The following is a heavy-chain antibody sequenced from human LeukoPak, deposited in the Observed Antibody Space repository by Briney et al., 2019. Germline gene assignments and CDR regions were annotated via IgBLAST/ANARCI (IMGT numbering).Heavy chain of an antibody. D-gene: IGHD3-10*01. CDR1: GGSISSSSYY. CDR3: ARAWVYGSGNYHQQNYYYYYMDV. CDR2: IYHSGST. V-gene: IGHV4-39*07. Sequence: PSETLSLTCTVSGGSISSSSYYWGWIRQPPGKGLEWIGSIYHSGSTYYNSSLKRRVTFSIDTSKNQFSLKLRSVTAADTAVYYCARAWVYGSGNYHQQNYYYYYMDVWGKGTTVTVSS. J-gene: IGHJ6*03.